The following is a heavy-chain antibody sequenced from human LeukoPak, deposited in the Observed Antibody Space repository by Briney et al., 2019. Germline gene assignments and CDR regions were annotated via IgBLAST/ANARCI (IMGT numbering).Heavy chain of an antibody. Sequence: GGSLRLSCAASGFPFSSYAMSWVRQAPGKGLEWVSAISGSGGCTYYANSVKGRLTISRDNSKNTLDLQMNSLRAGDTAVYYCANQYYYDSSGYLDYWGQGALVTVSS. CDR3: ANQYYYDSSGYLDY. J-gene: IGHJ4*02. V-gene: IGHV3-23*01. D-gene: IGHD3-22*01. CDR2: ISGSGGCT. CDR1: GFPFSSYA.